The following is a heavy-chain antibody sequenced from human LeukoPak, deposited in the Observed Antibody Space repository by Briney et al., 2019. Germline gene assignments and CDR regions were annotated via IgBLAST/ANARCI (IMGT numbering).Heavy chain of an antibody. D-gene: IGHD4-17*01. CDR3: AKERLGGNYGDYEVDY. Sequence: GGSLRLSCAASGFTFTSYAMGWVRQAPGKGLEWVSSVSGSGDGTYYADSVNGRFTISRDNSKKTLDLHMDSLRAEDTAVYYCAKERLGGNYGDYEVDYWGQGTMVTLSS. CDR1: GFTFTSYA. V-gene: IGHV3-23*01. J-gene: IGHJ4*02. CDR2: VSGSGDGT.